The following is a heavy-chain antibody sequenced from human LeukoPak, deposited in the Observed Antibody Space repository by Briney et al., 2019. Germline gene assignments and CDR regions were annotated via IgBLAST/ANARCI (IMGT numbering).Heavy chain of an antibody. CDR2: IYKSGST. CDR3: ARLQVRDWFDP. D-gene: IGHD2-21*01. CDR1: GGSISSYY. J-gene: IGHJ5*02. V-gene: IGHV4-59*01. Sequence: SETLSLTCTVSGGSISSYYWSWIRQPPGKGLEYIGYIYKSGSTNYNPSLQSRVTISVDTSKNQFSLKLRSVTAADTAVYYCARLQVRDWFDPWGQGTLVTVSS.